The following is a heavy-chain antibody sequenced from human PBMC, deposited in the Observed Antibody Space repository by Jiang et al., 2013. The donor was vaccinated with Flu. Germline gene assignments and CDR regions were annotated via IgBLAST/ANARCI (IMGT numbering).Heavy chain of an antibody. D-gene: IGHD6-13*01. CDR3: ARTYSSTTDDAFDI. CDR1: GGSISSSIYS. V-gene: IGHV4-39*01. CDR2: IYYSGST. Sequence: SGSGLVKPSETLSLTCTVSGGSISSSIYSWGWMRQPPGEGLEWIGSIYYSGSTYYNPSLKSRVTISIDMSKNQFSLKLSSVTAADTAVYYCARTYSSTTDDAFDIWGQGT. J-gene: IGHJ3*02.